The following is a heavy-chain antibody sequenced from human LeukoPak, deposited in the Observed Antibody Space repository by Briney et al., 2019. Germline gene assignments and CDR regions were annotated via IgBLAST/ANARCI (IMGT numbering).Heavy chain of an antibody. CDR3: AAAAGPFDY. Sequence: RGSLRLSWVASGLTFGTHAMSWVRQVPGKGLEWVSGISRGSITYYSDSVKGRFTISRDNSKNTLFLQMNSLRAEDTAVYYWAAAAGPFDYWGQGTLVTVSS. D-gene: IGHD6-13*01. V-gene: IGHV3-23*01. CDR2: ISRGSIT. J-gene: IGHJ4*02. CDR1: GLTFGTHA.